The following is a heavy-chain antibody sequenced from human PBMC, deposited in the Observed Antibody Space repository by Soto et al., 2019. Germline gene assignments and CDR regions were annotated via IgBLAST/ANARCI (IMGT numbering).Heavy chain of an antibody. D-gene: IGHD3-10*01. CDR1: GFTFSSYG. Sequence: QVQLVESGGGVVQPGRSLRLSCAASGFTFSSYGMHWVRQAPGKGLEWVAVIWYDGSNKYYADSVKGRFTISRDNSKNTLYRQMNSLRAEDTAVYYCARARTMVLYYYYGMDVWGQGTTVTVSS. CDR2: IWYDGSNK. CDR3: ARARTMVLYYYYGMDV. J-gene: IGHJ6*02. V-gene: IGHV3-33*01.